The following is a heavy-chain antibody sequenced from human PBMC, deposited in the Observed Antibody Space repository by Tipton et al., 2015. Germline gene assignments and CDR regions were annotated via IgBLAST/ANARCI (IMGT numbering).Heavy chain of an antibody. CDR3: ARDRASVTRPDYYYAMDV. CDR1: TFTFSNFA. V-gene: IGHV3-23*01. J-gene: IGHJ6*02. Sequence: SLRLSCAASTFTFSNFAMNWVRQAPGKGLEWVSTLCTDESTSYADSVKGRFTISRDNSKNTLYLQMNSLRVEDTAVYYCARDRASVTRPDYYYAMDVWGQGTTVTVSS. CDR2: LCTDEST. D-gene: IGHD4-23*01.